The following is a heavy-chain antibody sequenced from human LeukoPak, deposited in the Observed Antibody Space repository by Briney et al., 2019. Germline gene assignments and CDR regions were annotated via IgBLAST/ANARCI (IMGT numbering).Heavy chain of an antibody. Sequence: PSETLSLTCAVYGGSFSGYYWSWIRQPPGKGLEWIGEINHSGSTNYNPSLKSRVTISVDTSKNQFSLKLSSVTAADTAVYYCARHGYLPDTGYAFDIWGQGTMVTVSS. CDR1: GGSFSGYY. V-gene: IGHV4-34*01. D-gene: IGHD5-18*01. CDR2: INHSGST. J-gene: IGHJ3*02. CDR3: ARHGYLPDTGYAFDI.